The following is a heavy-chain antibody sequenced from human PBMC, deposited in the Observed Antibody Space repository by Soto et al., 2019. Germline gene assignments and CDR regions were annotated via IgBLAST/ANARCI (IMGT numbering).Heavy chain of an antibody. V-gene: IGHV3-74*01. CDR3: ARVAVTTPFDY. CDR2: ISHDGNST. D-gene: IGHD5-18*01. Sequence: EVQLVESGGGLVQPGGSLRLSCRASGLTFSKHWMHWVRQGTGKGLVWVSRISHDGNSTSYADSVKGRFTISRDNAKNTVYFQMNSLRAEDTALYYCARVAVTTPFDYWGQGTLVTVSS. CDR1: GLTFSKHW. J-gene: IGHJ4*02.